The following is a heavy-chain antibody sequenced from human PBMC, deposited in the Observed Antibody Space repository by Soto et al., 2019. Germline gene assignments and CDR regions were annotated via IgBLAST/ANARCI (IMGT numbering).Heavy chain of an antibody. CDR2: ISWNSGSI. Sequence: GGSLRLSCAASGFTFDDYAMHWVRQAPGKGLEWVSGISWNSGSIGYADSVKGRFTISRGNAKNSLYLQMNSLRAEDTALYYCAGLAGNYYYYMDVWGKGTTVTVSS. V-gene: IGHV3-9*01. D-gene: IGHD6-19*01. CDR1: GFTFDDYA. CDR3: AGLAGNYYYYMDV. J-gene: IGHJ6*03.